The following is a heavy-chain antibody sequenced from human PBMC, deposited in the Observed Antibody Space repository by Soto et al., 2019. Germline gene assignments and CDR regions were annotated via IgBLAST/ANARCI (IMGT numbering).Heavy chain of an antibody. J-gene: IGHJ5*02. CDR3: ARHRFTTIRAVIRKWWSDP. CDR2: ISDTGNT. CDR1: GGRIRSYS. D-gene: IGHD3-10*01. Sequence: XASLSLTYTVCGGRIRSYSWSWIRQPPGKGLEWIGYISDTGNTYYNPSLKSRLTISADPSKNQFSLKLTSVTAADTAVYYCARHRFTTIRAVIRKWWSDPWGQGILVTFS. V-gene: IGHV4-59*01.